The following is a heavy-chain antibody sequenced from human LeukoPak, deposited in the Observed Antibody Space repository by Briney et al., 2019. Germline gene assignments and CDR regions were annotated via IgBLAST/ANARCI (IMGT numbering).Heavy chain of an antibody. CDR3: ARDGVYGGSGYDY. CDR1: GFTFRSYW. Sequence: PGGSLRLSCAASGFTFRSYWMHWVRQAPGKGLVWVSRINSDGRSTSYADSVKGRFTIPRDNAKNTLYLQMNSLRAEDTALYYCARDGVYGGSGYDYWGQGTRVTVSS. CDR2: INSDGRST. J-gene: IGHJ4*02. V-gene: IGHV3-74*01. D-gene: IGHD3-22*01.